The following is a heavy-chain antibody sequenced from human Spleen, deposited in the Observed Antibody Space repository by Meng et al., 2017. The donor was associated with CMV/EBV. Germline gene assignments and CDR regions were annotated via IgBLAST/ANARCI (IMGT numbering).Heavy chain of an antibody. CDR1: GYTFTSYD. CDR2: MNPNSGNT. V-gene: IGHV1-8*01. Sequence: ASVKVSCKASGYTFTSYDINWVRQATGQGLEWMGWMNPNSGNTGYAQKFQGRVTMTRNTSISTAYMELSSLRSEDTAVYYCARDSYSYYYGSGSYTYYYYGMDVWGQGTTVTVSS. CDR3: ARDSYSYYYGSGSYTYYYYGMDV. J-gene: IGHJ6*02. D-gene: IGHD3-10*01.